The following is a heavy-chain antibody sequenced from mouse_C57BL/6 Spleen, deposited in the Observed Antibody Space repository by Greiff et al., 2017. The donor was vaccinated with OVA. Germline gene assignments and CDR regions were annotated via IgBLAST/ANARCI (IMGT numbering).Heavy chain of an antibody. Sequence: VKLMESGAELVKPGASVKISCKASGYAFSSYWMNWVKQRPGKGLEWIGQIYPGDGDTNYNGKFKGKATLTADKSSSTAYMQLSSLTSEDSAVYFCARRHYGSSSFDYWGQGTTLTVSS. J-gene: IGHJ2*01. V-gene: IGHV1-80*01. CDR1: GYAFSSYW. D-gene: IGHD1-1*01. CDR2: IYPGDGDT. CDR3: ARRHYGSSSFDY.